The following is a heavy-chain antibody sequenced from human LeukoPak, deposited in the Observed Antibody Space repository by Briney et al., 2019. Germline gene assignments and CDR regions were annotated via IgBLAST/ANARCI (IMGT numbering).Heavy chain of an antibody. D-gene: IGHD3-10*01. Sequence: SETLSLTCSASGGSLSSYYLTWIRQPAGKGLERIGRIFTTGSTNYNPALMKRGTMSVDTSKNQFSLKMRSVTAADTAVYYCARGDGSTMIRGVSRYGWFDPWGQGTLVTVSS. CDR3: ARGDGSTMIRGVSRYGWFDP. J-gene: IGHJ5*02. V-gene: IGHV4-4*07. CDR2: IFTTGST. CDR1: GGSLSSYY.